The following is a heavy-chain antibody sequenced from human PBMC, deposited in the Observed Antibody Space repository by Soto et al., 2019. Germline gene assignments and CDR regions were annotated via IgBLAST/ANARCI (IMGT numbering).Heavy chain of an antibody. Sequence: GESLTISCKGSGYSFAGYWITWVRQKPGKGLEWMGRIDPSDSQTYYSPSFRGHVTVSVTKSITTVFLQWSSLRASDTAMYYCARQIYDSDTGPNFQYYFDSWGQGTPVTVSS. CDR1: GYSFAGYW. D-gene: IGHD3-22*01. CDR3: ARQIYDSDTGPNFQYYFDS. J-gene: IGHJ4*02. CDR2: IDPSDSQT. V-gene: IGHV5-10-1*01.